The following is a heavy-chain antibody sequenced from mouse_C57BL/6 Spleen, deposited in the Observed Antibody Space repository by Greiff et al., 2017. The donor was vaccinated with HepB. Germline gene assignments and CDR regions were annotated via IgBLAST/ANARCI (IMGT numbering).Heavy chain of an antibody. CDR1: GYAFSSSW. J-gene: IGHJ1*03. CDR2: IYPGDGDT. Sequence: VQLQQSGPELVKPGASVKISCKASGYAFSSSWMNWVKQRPGKGLGWIGRIYPGDGDTNYNGKFKGKGTLTADKSSSTAYMQRSSLTSEGSAVYFCAREGTWGIGNWYFDVWGTGTTVTVSS. V-gene: IGHV1-82*01. D-gene: IGHD3-3*01. CDR3: AREGTWGIGNWYFDV.